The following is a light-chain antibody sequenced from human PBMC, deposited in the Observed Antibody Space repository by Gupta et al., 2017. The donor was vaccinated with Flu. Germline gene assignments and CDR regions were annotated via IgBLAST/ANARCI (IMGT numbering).Light chain of an antibody. CDR1: QSVDNN. Sequence: ATLSVSPGERGTLSCRASQSVDNNLAWYQQKAGQAPRLLIYDADNRDTGIPARFSGSGSGIEFTLTISSLQSEDLAGYYCLQYHDWPPYTFGQGTKLEIK. CDR3: LQYHDWPPYT. V-gene: IGKV3-15*01. CDR2: DAD. J-gene: IGKJ2*01.